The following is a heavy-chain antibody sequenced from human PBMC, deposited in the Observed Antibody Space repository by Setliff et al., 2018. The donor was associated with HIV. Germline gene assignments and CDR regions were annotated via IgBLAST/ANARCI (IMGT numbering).Heavy chain of an antibody. Sequence: GGSLRLSCAASGLIFSSYWMSWVRQAPGKGLEWVANINPDGNERYYMESVQGRFTISRDNIQNSLLLQMNSLTADDAAVYYCARVRTSTGAQYWGQGTLVTVSS. D-gene: IGHD1-1*01. CDR2: INPDGNER. V-gene: IGHV3-7*03. CDR1: GLIFSSYW. J-gene: IGHJ4*02. CDR3: ARVRTSTGAQY.